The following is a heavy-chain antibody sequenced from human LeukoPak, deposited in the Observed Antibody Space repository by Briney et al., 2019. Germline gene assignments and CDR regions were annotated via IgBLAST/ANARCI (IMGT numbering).Heavy chain of an antibody. Sequence: ASVKVSCKVSGYTLTELSMHWVRQAPGKGLEWMGGFDPEDGETIYAQKFQGRVTMTEDTSTDTAYMELSSLRSEDTAVYYCARSVNYGGNGFNWFDPWGQGTLVTVSS. CDR1: GYTLTELS. D-gene: IGHD5-24*01. V-gene: IGHV1-24*01. CDR3: ARSVNYGGNGFNWFDP. J-gene: IGHJ5*02. CDR2: FDPEDGET.